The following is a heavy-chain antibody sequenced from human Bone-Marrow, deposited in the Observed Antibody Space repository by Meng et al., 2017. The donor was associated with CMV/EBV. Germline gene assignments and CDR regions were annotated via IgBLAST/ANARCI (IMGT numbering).Heavy chain of an antibody. CDR2: IIPILGIA. Sequence: SVKVSCKASGDTFSSYTISWVRQAPGQGLEWMGRIIPILGIANYAQKFQGRVTITADKSTSTAYMELSSLRSEDTAVYYCARDRSLRIFGYYYGMDVWGQGTTVTVSS. CDR3: ARDRSLRIFGYYYGMDV. D-gene: IGHD3-3*01. CDR1: GDTFSSYT. J-gene: IGHJ6*02. V-gene: IGHV1-69*04.